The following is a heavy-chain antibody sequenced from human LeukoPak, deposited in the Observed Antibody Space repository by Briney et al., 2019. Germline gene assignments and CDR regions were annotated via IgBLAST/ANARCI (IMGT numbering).Heavy chain of an antibody. D-gene: IGHD6-13*01. CDR3: ARRSSWSNFDF. J-gene: IGHJ4*02. CDR2: TYYSGST. Sequence: SETLSLTCTVSGGSISSYYWSWIRQPPGKGLEWIGYTYYSGSTNYNPSLKSRVTISVDTSKNQFSLKLSSVTAADTAVYYCARRSSWSNFDFWGQGTLVTVSS. V-gene: IGHV4-59*01. CDR1: GGSISSYY.